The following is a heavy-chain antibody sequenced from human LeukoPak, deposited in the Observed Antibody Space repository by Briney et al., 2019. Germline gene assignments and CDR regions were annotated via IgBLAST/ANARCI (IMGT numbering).Heavy chain of an antibody. J-gene: IGHJ4*02. D-gene: IGHD6-13*01. CDR2: ISTYTGDT. Sequence: ASVKVFCKASGYTFTSYGVSWVRQAPGQGLEWMGWISTYTGDTNYAQKLQGTLTMTTDTSASTAFMELRSLTSDDTAVYYCMRATIPAAGIDYWGQGTLVTVSS. CDR1: GYTFTSYG. CDR3: MRATIPAAGIDY. V-gene: IGHV1-18*01.